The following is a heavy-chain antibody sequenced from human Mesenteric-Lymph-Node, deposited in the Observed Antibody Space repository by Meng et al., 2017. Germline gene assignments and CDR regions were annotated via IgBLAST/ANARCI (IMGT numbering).Heavy chain of an antibody. J-gene: IGHJ4*02. V-gene: IGHV3-33*03. Sequence: VQLLEAGGGVVQPGGSLRLSREASGFTFRTYAMNWVRQAPGKGLEWVAVIWSDGRHKYYGDSVKGRFTISRDNSKNTLWLEMNSLGDEDTAVYYCASSIAVAGLIDYWGQGTLVTVSS. CDR1: GFTFRTYA. CDR3: ASSIAVAGLIDY. D-gene: IGHD6-19*01. CDR2: IWSDGRHK.